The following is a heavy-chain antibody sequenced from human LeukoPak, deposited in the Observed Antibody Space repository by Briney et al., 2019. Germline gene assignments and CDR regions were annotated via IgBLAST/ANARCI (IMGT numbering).Heavy chain of an antibody. V-gene: IGHV3-9*03. CDR2: ISWNSGSI. D-gene: IGHD3-22*01. CDR1: GFTFDDYA. CDR3: AKGYYDSSGYYFDY. Sequence: PGRSLRLSCAASGFTFDDYAMHWVRQAPGKGLEWVSGISWNSGSIGYADSVKGRFTISRDNAKNSLYLQMNSLRAEDMALYYCAKGYYDSSGYYFDYWGQGTLVTVSS. J-gene: IGHJ4*02.